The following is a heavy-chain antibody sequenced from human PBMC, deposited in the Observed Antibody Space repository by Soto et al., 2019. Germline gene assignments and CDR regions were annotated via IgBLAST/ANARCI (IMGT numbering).Heavy chain of an antibody. J-gene: IGHJ4*02. V-gene: IGHV3-23*01. CDR1: GFTFSSYA. CDR2: ISGSGGST. CDR3: AKPHEFDDFWSGYYPSPLYFDY. Sequence: HPGGSLRLSCAASGFTFSSYAMSWVRQAPGKGLEWVSAISGSGGSTYYADSVKGRFTISRDNSKNTLYLQMNSLRAEDTAVYYCAKPHEFDDFWSGYYPSPLYFDYWGQGTLVTVSS. D-gene: IGHD3-3*01.